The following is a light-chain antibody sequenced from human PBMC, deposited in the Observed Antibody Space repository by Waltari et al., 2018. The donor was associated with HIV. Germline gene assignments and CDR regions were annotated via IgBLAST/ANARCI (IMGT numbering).Light chain of an antibody. V-gene: IGLV2-8*01. Sequence: QSALTQPPSASGSPGQSVAISCTGTSSDIGGYNYVSWYQQHPGEAPKLMIFEVTKRPSGGPDRFSGSKAGNTASLTVSGLQAEDEAEYYCASYGGTNDLVFGGGTKLTVL. CDR3: ASYGGTNDLV. CDR2: EVT. CDR1: SSDIGGYNY. J-gene: IGLJ3*02.